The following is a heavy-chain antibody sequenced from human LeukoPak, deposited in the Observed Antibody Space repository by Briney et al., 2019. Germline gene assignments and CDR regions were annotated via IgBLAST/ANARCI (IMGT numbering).Heavy chain of an antibody. CDR1: GYTLTELS. V-gene: IGHV1-24*01. J-gene: IGHJ3*02. Sequence: ASVKVSCKVSGYTLTELSMHWVRQAPGKGLEWMGGFDLEDGETIYAQKFQGRVTMTEDTSTDTAYMELSSLRSEDTAVYYCATKPNNYYDSSGYRAFDIWGQGTMVTVSS. D-gene: IGHD3-22*01. CDR2: FDLEDGET. CDR3: ATKPNNYYDSSGYRAFDI.